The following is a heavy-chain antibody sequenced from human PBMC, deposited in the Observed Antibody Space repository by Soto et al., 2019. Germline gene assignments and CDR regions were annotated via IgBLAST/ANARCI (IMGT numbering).Heavy chain of an antibody. V-gene: IGHV4-31*11. CDR2: IYYSGST. Sequence: PSETLSLTCAVSGGSISSGGYYWNWIRQLPGKGLGWIGHIYYSGSTYYNPSLKSRLTISVDTSKSLFSLNLSSVTAADTAVYYCVLRYDYRFYWGQGALVTVSS. J-gene: IGHJ4*02. D-gene: IGHD4-4*01. CDR1: GGSISSGGYY. CDR3: VLRYDYRFY.